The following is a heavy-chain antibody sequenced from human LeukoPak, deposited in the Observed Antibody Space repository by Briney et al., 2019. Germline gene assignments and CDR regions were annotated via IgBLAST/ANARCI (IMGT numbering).Heavy chain of an antibody. Sequence: PSETLSLTCTVSGGSISNNNYYWGWIRQPPGKGLEWIGNIYYSGSTYYNPSLKSRVTISVDTSKNQFSLKLSSVTAADTAMYYCARLSIVGATNFDYWGQGTLVTVSS. V-gene: IGHV4-39*01. CDR1: GGSISNNNYY. D-gene: IGHD1-26*01. J-gene: IGHJ4*02. CDR2: IYYSGST. CDR3: ARLSIVGATNFDY.